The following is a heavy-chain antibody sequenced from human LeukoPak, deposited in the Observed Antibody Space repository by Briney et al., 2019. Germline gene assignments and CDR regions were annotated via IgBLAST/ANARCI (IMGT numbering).Heavy chain of an antibody. J-gene: IGHJ6*03. CDR2: INHSGNT. V-gene: IGHV4-34*01. CDR1: GESFSEYY. D-gene: IGHD3-16*01. Sequence: SETLSLTCAVNGESFSEYYWTWIRQSPGKGLEWIGEINHSGNTNYNPSLKSRVTISVATSKNQFSLKLSSVTAADTAVYFCARERGGSKLSALYGRDYYYMDVWGKGTTVTVSS. CDR3: ARERGGSKLSALYGRDYYYMDV.